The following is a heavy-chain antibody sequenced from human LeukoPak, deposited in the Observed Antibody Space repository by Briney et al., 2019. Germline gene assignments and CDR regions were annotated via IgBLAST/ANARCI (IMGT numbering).Heavy chain of an antibody. CDR3: ARVEYGMDV. CDR1: GFTFSSYE. J-gene: IGHJ6*02. Sequence: GGSMRLSCAASGFTFSSYEMNWVRQAPGKGLEWVSYISSSGSTIYYADSVKGRFTISRDNAKNSLYLQMNSLRAEDTAVYYCARVEYGMDVWGQGTTVTVSS. V-gene: IGHV3-48*03. CDR2: ISSSGSTI.